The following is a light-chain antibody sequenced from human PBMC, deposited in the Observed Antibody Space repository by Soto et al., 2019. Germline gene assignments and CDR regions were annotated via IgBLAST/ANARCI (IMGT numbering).Light chain of an antibody. J-gene: IGLJ3*02. Sequence: QSVLTQPPSVSAAPGQTVTISCSGTNSNMGKNFVSWYRQSPGTAPNLLLYDNDKRPSGIPDRFTGSRIDTTATLVISGLQTGDEADYYCGTWDTSLFVWVFGGGTKVTVL. V-gene: IGLV1-51*01. CDR3: GTWDTSLFVWV. CDR2: DND. CDR1: NSNMGKNF.